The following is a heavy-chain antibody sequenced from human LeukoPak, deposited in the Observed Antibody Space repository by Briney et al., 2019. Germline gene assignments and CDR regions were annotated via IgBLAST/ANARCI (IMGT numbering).Heavy chain of an antibody. Sequence: GGSLRLSCAASGFTFSSYGMHWVRQAPGKGLEWVAVIWYDGSNKYYADSVKGRFTISRDNSKNTLYLQMNSLRAEDTAVYYCARDLRFGRPTGSFDYWGQGTLVTVSS. CDR3: ARDLRFGRPTGSFDY. CDR2: IWYDGSNK. D-gene: IGHD5/OR15-5a*01. CDR1: GFTFSSYG. V-gene: IGHV3-33*01. J-gene: IGHJ4*02.